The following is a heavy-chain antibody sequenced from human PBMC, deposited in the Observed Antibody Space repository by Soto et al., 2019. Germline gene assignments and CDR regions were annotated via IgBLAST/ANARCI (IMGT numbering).Heavy chain of an antibody. D-gene: IGHD6-13*01. Sequence: QVQLVQSGAEVKKPGASVKVSCKASGYTFTGYYMHWVRQAPGQGLEWMGWINPNSGGTNYAQKVQGWVTMTRDTSISTAYMELSRLRSGDTAVYYCARRAAAGGWYFDLWGRGTLVTVSS. CDR2: INPNSGGT. V-gene: IGHV1-2*04. CDR3: ARRAAAGGWYFDL. CDR1: GYTFTGYY. J-gene: IGHJ2*01.